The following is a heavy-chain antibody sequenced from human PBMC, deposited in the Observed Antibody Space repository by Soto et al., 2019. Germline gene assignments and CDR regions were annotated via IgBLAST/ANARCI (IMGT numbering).Heavy chain of an antibody. V-gene: IGHV4-59*01. CDR3: ATVNSNRYFNWFDP. J-gene: IGHJ5*02. CDR2: IYYSGST. CDR1: GGSINTYY. Sequence: QVQLQESGPGLVKPWETLSLTCTVSGGSINTYYWSWFRQPPGKGLELIGHIYYSGSTSYNPSFKSRVTMSVDSSKNQFSLKLSSVTAADTAVYYCATVNSNRYFNWFDPWGQGALVTVSS. D-gene: IGHD6-13*01.